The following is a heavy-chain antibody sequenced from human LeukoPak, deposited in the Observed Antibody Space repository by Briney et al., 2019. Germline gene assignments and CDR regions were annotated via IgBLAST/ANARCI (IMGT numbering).Heavy chain of an antibody. CDR2: INPNSGGT. Sequence: ASVKVSCKASGYTFTGYYMHWVRQAPGQGLEWMGWINPNSGGTNYAQKFQGRVTMTRDTSISTAYMELSRLRSDDTAVYYCARDFSPPPIWFGCNWFDPWGQGTLVTVSS. CDR1: GYTFTGYY. CDR3: ARDFSPPPIWFGCNWFDP. V-gene: IGHV1-2*02. D-gene: IGHD3-10*01. J-gene: IGHJ5*02.